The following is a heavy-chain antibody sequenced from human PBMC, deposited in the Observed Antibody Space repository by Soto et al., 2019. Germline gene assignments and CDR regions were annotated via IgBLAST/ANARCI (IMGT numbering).Heavy chain of an antibody. J-gene: IGHJ5*02. CDR2: IYYSGST. D-gene: IGHD4-17*01. CDR1: GGSISSGGYY. CDR3: ARGGYGDYSGWFDP. V-gene: IGHV4-31*03. Sequence: QVQLQESGPGLVKPSQTLSLTCTVSGGSISSGGYYWRWIRQHPGKGLEWIGYIYYSGSTYYNPSLKSRVTISVDTSKNQFSLKLSSVTAADTAVYYCARGGYGDYSGWFDPWGQGTLVTVSS.